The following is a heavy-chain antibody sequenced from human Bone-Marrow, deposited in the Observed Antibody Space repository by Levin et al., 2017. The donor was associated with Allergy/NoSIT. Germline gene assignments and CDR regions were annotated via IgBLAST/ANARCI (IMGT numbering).Heavy chain of an antibody. CDR1: GGSVSSGSYY. D-gene: IGHD4-11*01. Sequence: RPSETLSLTCTVSGGSVSSGSYYWSWIRQPPGKGLEWIGYIYYSGSTNYNPSLKSRVTISIDTSKNQFSLKLNSVTAADTAMYYGARDHNYVKAFDIWGQGTMVTVSS. V-gene: IGHV4-61*01. CDR3: ARDHNYVKAFDI. CDR2: IYYSGST. J-gene: IGHJ3*02.